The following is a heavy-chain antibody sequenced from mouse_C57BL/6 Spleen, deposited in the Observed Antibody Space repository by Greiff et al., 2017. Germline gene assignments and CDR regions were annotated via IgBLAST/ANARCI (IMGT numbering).Heavy chain of an antibody. Sequence: VMLVESGPELVKPGASVKISCKASGYAFSSSWMNWVKQRPGKGLEWIGRIYPGDGDTNYNGKFKGKATLTADKSSSTAYMQLSSLTSEDSAVYFCARHYGSLYAMDYWGQGTSVTVSS. V-gene: IGHV1-82*01. CDR2: IYPGDGDT. D-gene: IGHD1-1*01. J-gene: IGHJ4*01. CDR1: GYAFSSSW. CDR3: ARHYGSLYAMDY.